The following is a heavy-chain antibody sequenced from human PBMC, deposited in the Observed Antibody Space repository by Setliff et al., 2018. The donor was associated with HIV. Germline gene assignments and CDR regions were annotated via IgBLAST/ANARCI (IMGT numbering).Heavy chain of an antibody. D-gene: IGHD3-9*01. Sequence: ASVKVSCKTSDYTFTKYAISWVRQDTGQGLEWMGWISAHNGNTNYAQRLKGRVTVTTDSSTNTVYLEMRSLRSDATAVYYCARHSDFLTCYFDYWCQGTLVTVSS. CDR2: ISAHNGNT. CDR1: DYTFTKYA. V-gene: IGHV1-18*01. CDR3: ARHSDFLTCYFDY. J-gene: IGHJ4*02.